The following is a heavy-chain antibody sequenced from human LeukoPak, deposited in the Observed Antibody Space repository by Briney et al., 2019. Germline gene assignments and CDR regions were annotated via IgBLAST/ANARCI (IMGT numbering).Heavy chain of an antibody. CDR2: ISPSGDIT. V-gene: IGHV3-23*01. J-gene: IGHJ4*02. Sequence: GGSLRLSCAASGFTFSNHGMNWVRQAPGEGLEWVSGISPSGDITYYADSVKGRFTISRDNSKNTVCLEMNSLRAEDTAVYYCARDWEISGSRIDYWGQGTLVTVSS. CDR3: ARDWEISGSRIDY. CDR1: GFTFSNHG. D-gene: IGHD1-26*01.